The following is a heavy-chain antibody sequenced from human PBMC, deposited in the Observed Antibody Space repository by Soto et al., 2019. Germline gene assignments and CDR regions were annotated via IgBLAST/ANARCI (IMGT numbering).Heavy chain of an antibody. Sequence: GGSLRLSCAASGFTFSDYYMSWIRQAPGKGLGWVSYISSSSSYTNYADSVKGRLTISRDNAKNSLYLQVNSLRAEDTAVYYCARLWAIVVVPAAVGGWFDHWGQGTLVTVSS. CDR2: ISSSSSYT. J-gene: IGHJ5*02. CDR3: ARLWAIVVVPAAVGGWFDH. V-gene: IGHV3-11*06. D-gene: IGHD2-2*01. CDR1: GFTFSDYY.